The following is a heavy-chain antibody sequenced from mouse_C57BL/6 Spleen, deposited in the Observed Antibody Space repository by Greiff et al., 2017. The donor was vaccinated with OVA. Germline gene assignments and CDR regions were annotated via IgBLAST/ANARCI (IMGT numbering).Heavy chain of an antibody. CDR2: ISDGGSYT. J-gene: IGHJ3*01. V-gene: IGHV5-4*01. D-gene: IGHD1-1*01. CDR3: ARDGITTVVPY. Sequence: EVMLVESGGGLVKPGGSLKLSCAASGFTFSSSAMSWVRQTPEKRLEWVATISDGGSYTYYPDNVKGRFTISRDNAKNNLYLQMSHLKSEDTAMYYCARDGITTVVPYWGQGTLVTVSA. CDR1: GFTFSSSA.